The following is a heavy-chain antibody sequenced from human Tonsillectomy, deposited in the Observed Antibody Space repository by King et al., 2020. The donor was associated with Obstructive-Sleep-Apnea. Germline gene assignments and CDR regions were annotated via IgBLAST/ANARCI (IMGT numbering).Heavy chain of an antibody. J-gene: IGHJ2*01. CDR2: IYPGDSDT. V-gene: IGHV5-51*01. CDR1: GYRFSNYW. D-gene: IGHD7-27*01. Sequence: VQLVESGAEVKKPGESLKISCKGSGYRFSNYWIGWVRQMPGKGLEWMGIIYPGDSDTRYSQSFQGRVTISTDKSISTAYLQWSSLKAADTAMYYCARRGGTGDSWYFDLWGRGTLVTVSS. CDR3: ARRGGTGDSWYFDL.